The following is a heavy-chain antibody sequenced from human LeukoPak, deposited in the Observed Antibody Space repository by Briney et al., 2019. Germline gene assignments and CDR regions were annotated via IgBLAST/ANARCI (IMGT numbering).Heavy chain of an antibody. J-gene: IGHJ5*02. CDR2: IYTSGST. CDR1: GGSISSYY. CDR3: ARDVVVAATSQRNWFDP. D-gene: IGHD2-15*01. V-gene: IGHV4-4*07. Sequence: SETLSLTCTVSGGSISSYYWSWIRQPAGKGLEWIGRIYTSGSTNYNPSLKSRVTMSVDTSKNQFSLKLSSVTAADTAVYYCARDVVVAATSQRNWFDPWGQGTLVTVSS.